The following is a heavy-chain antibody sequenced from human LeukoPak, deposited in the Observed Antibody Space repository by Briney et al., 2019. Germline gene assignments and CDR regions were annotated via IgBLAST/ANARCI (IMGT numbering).Heavy chain of an antibody. CDR2: ISGSGGDT. V-gene: IGHV3-23*01. J-gene: IGHJ6*02. D-gene: IGHD6-13*01. CDR3: ARGIAAAGTAHYYGMDV. Sequence: GGSLRLSCAASGFTFDDYAMTWVRQAPGKGPEWVSAISGSGGDTYYADSVKGRFTISRDNSKNTLYLQMNSLRAEDTAVYYCARGIAAAGTAHYYGMDVWGQGTTVTVSS. CDR1: GFTFDDYA.